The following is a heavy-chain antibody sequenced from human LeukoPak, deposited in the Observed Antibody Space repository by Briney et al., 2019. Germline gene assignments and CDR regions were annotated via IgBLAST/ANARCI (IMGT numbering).Heavy chain of an antibody. Sequence: GGSLRLSCAASGFTFSSYSMNWVRQAPGKGLEWVSSISSSSSYIYYADSVKGRFTISRDNAKNSLYLQMNSLRAEDTAVYYCASGSFSYYYGMDVWGQGTTVTVSS. CDR3: ASGSFSYYYGMDV. CDR1: GFTFSSYS. J-gene: IGHJ6*02. V-gene: IGHV3-21*01. D-gene: IGHD3-10*01. CDR2: ISSSSSYI.